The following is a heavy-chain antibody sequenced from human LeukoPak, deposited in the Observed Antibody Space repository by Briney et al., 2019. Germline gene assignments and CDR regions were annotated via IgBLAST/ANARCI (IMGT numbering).Heavy chain of an antibody. V-gene: IGHV4-61*02. D-gene: IGHD3-9*01. CDR3: ARGGGILSWFAP. CDR1: GDSISFGASY. J-gene: IGHJ5*02. Sequence: SETLSLTCTVSGDSISFGASYWTWIRQPAGKALEWIGRIQATGTITYNPSLNSRVSISLDKSKNQFSLMVTSVTAADTAVYYCARGGGILSWFAPWGQGIQVTASS. CDR2: IQATGTI.